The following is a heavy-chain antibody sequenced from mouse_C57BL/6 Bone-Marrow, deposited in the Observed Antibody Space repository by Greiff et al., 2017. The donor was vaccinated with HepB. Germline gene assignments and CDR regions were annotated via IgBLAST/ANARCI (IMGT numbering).Heavy chain of an antibody. J-gene: IGHJ2*01. CDR3: TDLDYFDY. V-gene: IGHV6-3*01. CDR2: IRLKSDNYAT. Sequence: EVKLVESGGGLVQPGGSMKLSCVASGFTFSNYWMNWVRQSPEKGLEWVAQIRLKSDNYATHYAESVKGRFTISRDDSKSSVYLQMNNLRAEDTGIYYCTDLDYFDYWGQGTTLTVSS. CDR1: GFTFSNYW.